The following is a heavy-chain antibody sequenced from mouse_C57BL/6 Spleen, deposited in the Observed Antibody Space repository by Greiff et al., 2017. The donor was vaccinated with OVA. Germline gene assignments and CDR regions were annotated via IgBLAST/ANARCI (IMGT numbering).Heavy chain of an antibody. J-gene: IGHJ2*01. V-gene: IGHV1-50*01. CDR2: IDPSDSYT. Sequence: QVQLQQPGAELVKPGASVKLSCKASGYTFTSYWMQWVKQRPGQGLEWIGEIDPSDSYTNYNQKFKGKATLTVDTSSSTAYMQLSSLTSEDSAVYYCARPSREYFDYWGQGTTLTVSS. CDR1: GYTFTSYW. CDR3: ARPSREYFDY.